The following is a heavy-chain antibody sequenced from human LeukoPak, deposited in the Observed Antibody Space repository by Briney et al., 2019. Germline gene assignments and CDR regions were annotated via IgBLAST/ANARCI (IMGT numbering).Heavy chain of an antibody. Sequence: GGSLRLSCAASGFRFSSYAMSWVRQAPGKGLEWVSSISSNGGTTYYADSVKGRFTISRDNSKNTLYLQMNSLRAEDTAVYYCVKDRPTWPIDYWGQGTLVTVSS. V-gene: IGHV3-23*01. CDR2: ISSNGGTT. CDR3: VKDRPTWPIDY. D-gene: IGHD5-12*01. CDR1: GFRFSSYA. J-gene: IGHJ4*02.